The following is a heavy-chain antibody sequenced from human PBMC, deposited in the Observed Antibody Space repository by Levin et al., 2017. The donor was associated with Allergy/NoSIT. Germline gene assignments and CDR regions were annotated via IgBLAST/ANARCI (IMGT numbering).Heavy chain of an antibody. CDR1: GGSIRSSSYY. CDR3: AVGDDYGVRGDWYFDL. V-gene: IGHV4-39*02. CDR2: MYYSGST. D-gene: IGHD4-17*01. J-gene: IGHJ2*01. Sequence: SETLSLTCTVSGGSIRSSSYYWGWIRQPPGKGLEWIGSMYYSGSTYHNPSLKSRVIISVDTSKMHFSLRLSSVTAADTAVYYCAVGDDYGVRGDWYFDLWGRGTLVTVSS.